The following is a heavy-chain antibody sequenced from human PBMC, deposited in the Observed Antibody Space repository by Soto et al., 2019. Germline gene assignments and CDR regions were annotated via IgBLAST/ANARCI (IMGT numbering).Heavy chain of an antibody. CDR3: ARKYPPMVRGVIYYYYYMDV. J-gene: IGHJ6*03. D-gene: IGHD3-10*01. CDR1: GYTFTSYG. V-gene: IGHV1-18*01. CDR2: ISAYNGNT. Sequence: ASVKVSCKASGYTFTSYGISWVRQAPGQGLEWMGWISAYNGNTNYAQKLQGRVTMTTDTSTSTAYMELRSLRSDDTAVYYCARKYPPMVRGVIYYYYYMDVWGKGTTVTVSS.